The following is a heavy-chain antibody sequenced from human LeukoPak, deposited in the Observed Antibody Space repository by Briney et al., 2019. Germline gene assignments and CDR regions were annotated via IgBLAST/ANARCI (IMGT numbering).Heavy chain of an antibody. CDR1: GFTFSNHW. V-gene: IGHV3-74*01. D-gene: IGHD3-22*01. Sequence: PGGSLRLSCAASGFTFSNHWMHWVRQVPGKGLVWVSRSDEGGSSTSYADSVKGRFSIFRDNAKSTLYLQMNSLRVEDTAVYYCARGPGSSGGAYVGDYWGHGTLVTVSS. J-gene: IGHJ4*01. CDR3: ARGPGSSGGAYVGDY. CDR2: SDEGGSST.